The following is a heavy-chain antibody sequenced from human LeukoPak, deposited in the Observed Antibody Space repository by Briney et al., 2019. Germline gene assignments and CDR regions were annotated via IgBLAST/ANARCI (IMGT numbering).Heavy chain of an antibody. D-gene: IGHD6-6*01. Sequence: SETLSLTCTVSGGSISSYYWSWIRQPPGKRLEWIGHIYYSGSTNYNPSLKSRVTMSVDTSKNQFSLKVSSVTAADTAVYYCARGTEYSSYWFDPWGQGTLVTVSS. V-gene: IGHV4-59*12. CDR2: IYYSGST. CDR1: GGSISSYY. J-gene: IGHJ5*02. CDR3: ARGTEYSSYWFDP.